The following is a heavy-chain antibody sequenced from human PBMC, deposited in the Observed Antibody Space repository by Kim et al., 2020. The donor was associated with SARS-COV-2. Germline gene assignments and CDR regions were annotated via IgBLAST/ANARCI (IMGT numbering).Heavy chain of an antibody. CDR3: AKGEAKWELLGAFDI. D-gene: IGHD1-26*01. CDR1: GFTFSSYG. Sequence: GGSLRLSCAASGFTFSSYGVHWVRQAPGKGLEWVAVVSDDGSNKYYGDSVKGRFTISRDNSKNTLYLQMNSLRPEDTAMYYCAKGEAKWELLGAFDIWGQGTMVTVSS. CDR2: VSDDGSNK. J-gene: IGHJ3*02. V-gene: IGHV3-30*18.